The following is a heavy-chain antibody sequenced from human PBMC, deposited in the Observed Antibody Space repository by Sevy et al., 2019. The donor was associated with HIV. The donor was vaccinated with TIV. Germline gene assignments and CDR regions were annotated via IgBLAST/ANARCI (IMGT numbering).Heavy chain of an antibody. V-gene: IGHV3-48*03. CDR3: ASPGGSYAY. D-gene: IGHD1-26*01. CDR2: ISSSGSTI. J-gene: IGHJ4*02. Sequence: GGSLRLSFAASGFTFSSYEMNWVRQAPGKGLEWVSYISSSGSTIYYADSVKGRFTISRDNAKNSLYLQMNSLRAEDTAVYYCASPGGSYAYWGQGTLVTVSS. CDR1: GFTFSSYE.